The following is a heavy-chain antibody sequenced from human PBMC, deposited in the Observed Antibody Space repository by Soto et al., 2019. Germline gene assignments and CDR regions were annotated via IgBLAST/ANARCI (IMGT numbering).Heavy chain of an antibody. CDR3: AKRYDFWSGRWYGLGV. CDR2: IYHIGST. Sequence: QVLLEESGPGLVRPSGTLSLTCSVSGASINSANWWVWVRQPPGKGLEWIGEIYHIGSTTYNPSLRSCPTISGDKSKNQFSLIVSSVTAADTAVYYCAKRYDFWSGRWYGLGVWGQGTTVTVSS. V-gene: IGHV4-4*02. D-gene: IGHD3-3*01. CDR1: GASINSANW. J-gene: IGHJ6*02.